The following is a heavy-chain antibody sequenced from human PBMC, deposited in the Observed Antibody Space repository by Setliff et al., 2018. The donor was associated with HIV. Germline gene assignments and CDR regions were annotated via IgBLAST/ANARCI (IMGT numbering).Heavy chain of an antibody. CDR1: GGSISGYF. CDR2: IYTSGST. V-gene: IGHV4-4*07. D-gene: IGHD7-27*01. J-gene: IGHJ5*02. CDR3: ARDLPELTGRSFDP. Sequence: SETLSLTCNVSGGSISGYFWTWIRQPAGKGLEWIGRIYTSGSTNYNPSLKGRLSMSIDTSKNHFSLRLTSVTSADTAVYYCARDLPELTGRSFDPWGQGIQVTVSS.